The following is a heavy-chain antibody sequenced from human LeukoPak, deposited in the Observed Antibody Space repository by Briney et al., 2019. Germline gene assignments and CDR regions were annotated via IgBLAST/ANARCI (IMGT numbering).Heavy chain of an antibody. V-gene: IGHV3-30*02. J-gene: IGHJ3*01. CDR3: AKDRGGSSQLGDAFDV. Sequence: PGGSLRLSCAASGFTFSSYGMHWVRQAPGKGLEWVAFIRYDGSNKYYADSVRGRFTISRDNSKNSLYLQMNSLRAEDTALYYCAKDRGGSSQLGDAFDVWGHGTMVTVSS. D-gene: IGHD2-15*01. CDR2: IRYDGSNK. CDR1: GFTFSSYG.